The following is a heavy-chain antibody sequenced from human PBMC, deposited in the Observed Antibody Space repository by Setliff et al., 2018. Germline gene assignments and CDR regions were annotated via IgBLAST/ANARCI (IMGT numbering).Heavy chain of an antibody. CDR1: GGSISSGVYY. J-gene: IGHJ4*02. CDR2: IYHGGKT. V-gene: IGHV4-39*01. CDR3: AKGGTYRYFDF. D-gene: IGHD1-1*01. Sequence: PSETLSLTCTVSGGSISSGVYYWGWIRQPPGKGLEWIGRIYHGGKTYYNTSLESRLTISVDTSKNQFSLTLTSVTAADTAVYYCAKGGTYRYFDFWGQGALVTVSS.